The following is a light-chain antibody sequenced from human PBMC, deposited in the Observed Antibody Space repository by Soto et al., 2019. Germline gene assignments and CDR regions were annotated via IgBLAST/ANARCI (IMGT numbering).Light chain of an antibody. CDR3: QQYHSLIA. J-gene: IGKJ5*01. CDR2: DAS. CDR1: QAISNY. Sequence: IQMTQSPSSLSASVGDRVTITCQASQAISNYLNWYQQKPGKAPKLLISDASRLETGVPSRFSGRGSGTDFTFTISSLQPEDIATYYCQQYHSLIAFGRGTRLEMK. V-gene: IGKV1-33*01.